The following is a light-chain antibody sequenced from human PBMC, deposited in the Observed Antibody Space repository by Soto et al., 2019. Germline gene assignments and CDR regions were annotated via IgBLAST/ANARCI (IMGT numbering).Light chain of an antibody. Sequence: QSVLTQPASVSVSPGQSITISCTGTSSDIGGYNYVSWYQQHPGKVPKLMIFEVSNRPSGVSYRFSGSKSGNMASLTISGLQAEDEADYYCSSYTGSSTLYVFGTGTKV. CDR2: EVS. CDR1: SSDIGGYNY. V-gene: IGLV2-14*01. CDR3: SSYTGSSTLYV. J-gene: IGLJ1*01.